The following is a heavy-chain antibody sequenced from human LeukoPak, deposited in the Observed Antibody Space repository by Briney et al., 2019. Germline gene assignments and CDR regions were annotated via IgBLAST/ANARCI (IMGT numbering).Heavy chain of an antibody. Sequence: APVKVSCKASGYTFTSYAMHWVRQAPGQRLEWMGWINAGNGNTKYSQKFQGRVTITRDTSASTAYMELSSLRSEDTAVYYCARQDSSWGFIDYWGQGTLVTVSS. D-gene: IGHD6-13*01. J-gene: IGHJ4*02. CDR3: ARQDSSWGFIDY. CDR2: INAGNGNT. CDR1: GYTFTSYA. V-gene: IGHV1-3*01.